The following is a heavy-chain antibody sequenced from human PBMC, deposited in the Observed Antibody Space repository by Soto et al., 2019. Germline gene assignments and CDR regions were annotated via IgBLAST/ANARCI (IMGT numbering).Heavy chain of an antibody. Sequence: EVHLVESGGDLLQPGGSLRLSCAASGFIFDNYAMHWVRQAPGKGLEWVSGISRDSSKIAYAGSVRGRFSISRDNAKNSLSLQMNSLRPEDTAFYYCAKDIRGGSYNFDYWGRGTLVTVSS. D-gene: IGHD2-15*01. CDR1: GFIFDNYA. V-gene: IGHV3-9*01. CDR3: AKDIRGGSYNFDY. CDR2: ISRDSSKI. J-gene: IGHJ4*02.